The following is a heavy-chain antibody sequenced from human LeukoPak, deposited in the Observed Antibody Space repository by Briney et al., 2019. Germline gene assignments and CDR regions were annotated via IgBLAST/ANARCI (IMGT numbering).Heavy chain of an antibody. D-gene: IGHD6-19*01. V-gene: IGHV3-66*01. J-gene: IGHJ6*03. CDR3: ARVTAVAGTVYSMLSVGYYYMDV. CDR2: IYSGGST. CDR1: GFTVSSNY. Sequence: GGSLRLSCAASGFTVSSNYMSWVRQAPGKGLEWVSVIYSGGSTYYADSVKGRFTISRDNSKNTLYLRMNSLRAEDTAVYYCARVTAVAGTVYSMLSVGYYYMDVWGKGTTVTISS.